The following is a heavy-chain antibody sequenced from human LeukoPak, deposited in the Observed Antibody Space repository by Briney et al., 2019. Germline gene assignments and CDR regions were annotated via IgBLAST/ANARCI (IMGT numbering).Heavy chain of an antibody. V-gene: IGHV3-23*01. CDR2: ISGSGGST. Sequence: GGSLRLSCAASGFTFSSYAMSWVRQAPGKGLEWVSAISGSGGSTYYADSVKGRFTISRDNSKNTLYLQMNSLRAEDTAVYYCAKDRDRVGATRVTLELDYWGQGTLVTVSS. CDR3: AKDRDRVGATRVTLELDY. CDR1: GFTFSSYA. D-gene: IGHD1-26*01. J-gene: IGHJ4*02.